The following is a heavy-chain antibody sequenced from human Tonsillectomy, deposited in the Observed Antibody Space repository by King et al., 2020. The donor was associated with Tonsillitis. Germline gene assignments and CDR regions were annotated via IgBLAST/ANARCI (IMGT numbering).Heavy chain of an antibody. CDR2: VNHSGST. Sequence: VQLQQWGAGLLKPSETLSLTCAVYGGSFSGYYWSWIRQPPGKGLEWIGEVNHSGSTNYNPSLKSRVIISVDTSQNQFSLKLSSVTAADTAVYYCARGSAVTRTLDYWGPGTLVTVSS. J-gene: IGHJ4*02. CDR1: GGSFSGYY. D-gene: IGHD4-17*01. V-gene: IGHV4-34*01. CDR3: ARGSAVTRTLDY.